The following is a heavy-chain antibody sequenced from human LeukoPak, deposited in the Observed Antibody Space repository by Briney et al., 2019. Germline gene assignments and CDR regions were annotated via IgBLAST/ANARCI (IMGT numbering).Heavy chain of an antibody. CDR3: ARREKNDYGDYEVYYYYGMDV. V-gene: IGHV5-10-1*01. CDR2: IYPSDSYT. Sequence: GESLRISCNGSGYSFTSYWISWVRQMPGKGLEWMGRIYPSDSYTNYRPSFQGHVTIPADKSISTAYLQWRSLKASDTAMYYCARREKNDYGDYEVYYYYGMDVWGQGTTVTVSS. J-gene: IGHJ6*02. D-gene: IGHD4-17*01. CDR1: GYSFTSYW.